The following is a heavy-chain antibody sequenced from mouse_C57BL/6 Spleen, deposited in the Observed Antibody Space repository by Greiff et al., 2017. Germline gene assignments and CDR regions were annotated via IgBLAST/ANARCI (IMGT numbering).Heavy chain of an antibody. CDR1: GFSLTSYG. Sequence: VKLQESGPGLVQPSQSLSITCTVSGFSLTSYGVHWVRQSPGKGLEWLGVIWSGGSTDYNAAFISRLSISKANSKSQVFFKMNWLQADDTAIYFCARNGGGFLGYFDVWGTGTTVTVSS. CDR3: ARNGGGFLGYFDV. J-gene: IGHJ1*03. V-gene: IGHV2-2*01. CDR2: IWSGGST.